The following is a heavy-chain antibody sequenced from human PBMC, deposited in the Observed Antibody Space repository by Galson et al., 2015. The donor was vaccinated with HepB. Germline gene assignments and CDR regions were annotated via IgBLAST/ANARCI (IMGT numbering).Heavy chain of an antibody. V-gene: IGHV4-39*01. J-gene: IGHJ3*02. CDR3: ARPQGLVRGPFPGSDAFNI. Sequence: LSLTCTVSGGSISSLSYYWVWIRQSPGKGLEWIGSIYYSGTTYYNPSFKSRVTMSVDTSKNQFSLKLNSVTAADTAVYHCARPQGLVRGPFPGSDAFNIWGQGTKVTVSA. CDR2: IYYSGTT. D-gene: IGHD6-19*01. CDR1: GGSISSLSYY.